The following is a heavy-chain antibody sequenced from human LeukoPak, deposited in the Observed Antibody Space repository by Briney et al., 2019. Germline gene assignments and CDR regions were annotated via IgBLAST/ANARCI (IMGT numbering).Heavy chain of an antibody. CDR2: IYSGGST. J-gene: IGHJ6*03. Sequence: GGSLRLSXAASGFTVSSNYMSWVRQAPGKGLEWVSVIYSGGSTYYADSVKGRFTISRDNSKNTLYLQMNSLRAEDTAVYYCARDGVEMATITQSQRLKIYYYYYMDVWGKGTTVTVSS. V-gene: IGHV3-66*02. D-gene: IGHD5-24*01. CDR3: ARDGVEMATITQSQRLKIYYYYYMDV. CDR1: GFTVSSNY.